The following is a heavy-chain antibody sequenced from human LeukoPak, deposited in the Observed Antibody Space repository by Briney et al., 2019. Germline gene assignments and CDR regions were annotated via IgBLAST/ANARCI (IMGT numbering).Heavy chain of an antibody. CDR2: IYYSGST. D-gene: IGHD4-17*01. Sequence: SETLSLTCTVSGGSISSSSYYWGWIRQPPGKGLEWIGSIYYSGSTYYNPSLKSRVTISVDTSKNQFSLKLSSVTAADTAVYYCGRVRDYANPPFDYWGQGTLVTVSS. CDR1: GGSISSSSYY. J-gene: IGHJ4*02. CDR3: GRVRDYANPPFDY. V-gene: IGHV4-39*07.